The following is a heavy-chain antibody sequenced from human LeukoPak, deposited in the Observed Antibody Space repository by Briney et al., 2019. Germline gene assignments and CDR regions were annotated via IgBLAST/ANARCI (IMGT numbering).Heavy chain of an antibody. V-gene: IGHV3-21*01. Sequence: GGSLRLSCAASGFTFSSYSMNWVRQAPGKGLEWVSSITSSSSYIYYAGSVKGRFTISRHNAKNSLYLQMNSLRAEDTAVYYCARDPYSGYDINDAFDIWGQGTMVTVSS. CDR3: ARDPYSGYDINDAFDI. J-gene: IGHJ3*02. CDR2: ITSSSSYI. D-gene: IGHD5-12*01. CDR1: GFTFSSYS.